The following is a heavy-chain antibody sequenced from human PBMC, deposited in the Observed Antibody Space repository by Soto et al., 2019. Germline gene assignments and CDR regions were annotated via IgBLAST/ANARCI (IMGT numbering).Heavy chain of an antibody. CDR2: VIPILGTA. V-gene: IGHV1-69*01. CDR3: ARLGHPGH. CDR1: GGSLRNSV. Sequence: QVQLVQSGAEVKKPGSSVKVSCTASGGSLRNSVISWVRQAPAQRLEWMGGVIPILGTANYGQKFQGRVTMTADEATSTAYMDLSSLSPDDTAVYYCARLGHPGHWGPGTLVIVSS. J-gene: IGHJ4*02.